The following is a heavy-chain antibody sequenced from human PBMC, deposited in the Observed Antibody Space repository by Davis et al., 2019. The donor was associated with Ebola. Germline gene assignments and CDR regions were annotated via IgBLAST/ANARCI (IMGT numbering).Heavy chain of an antibody. V-gene: IGHV4-34*01. CDR1: GGSISSYY. CDR2: INHSGST. J-gene: IGHJ6*02. CDR3: ARGDSDFWSGYYRPRGYYYGMDV. D-gene: IGHD3-3*01. Sequence: MPSETLSLTCTVSGGSISSYYWSWIRQPPGKGLEWIGEINHSGSTNYNPSLKSRVTISVDTSKNQFSLKLSSVTAAGTAVYYCARGDSDFWSGYYRPRGYYYGMDVWGQGTTVTVPS.